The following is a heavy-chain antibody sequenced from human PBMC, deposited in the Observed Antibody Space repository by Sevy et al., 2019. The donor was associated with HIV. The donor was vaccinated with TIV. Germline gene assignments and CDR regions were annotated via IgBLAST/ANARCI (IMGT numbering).Heavy chain of an antibody. V-gene: IGHV4-31*03. D-gene: IGHD3-16*01. CDR3: ARETRYYDYVWGIDAFDI. J-gene: IGHJ3*02. CDR2: IYYSGST. CDR1: GGSISSGGYY. Sequence: SETLSLTCTVSGGSISSGGYYWSWIRQHPGKGLEWIGYIYYSGSTYYNPSLKSRVTISVDTSKNQFSLKLSSVTAAYTAAYYCARETRYYDYVWGIDAFDIWGQVTMVTVSS.